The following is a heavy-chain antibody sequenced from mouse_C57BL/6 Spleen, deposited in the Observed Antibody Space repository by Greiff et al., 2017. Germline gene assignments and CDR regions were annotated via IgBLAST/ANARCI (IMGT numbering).Heavy chain of an antibody. CDR3: IRRGFDY. V-gene: IGHV1-50*01. D-gene: IGHD2-12*01. Sequence: QVQLQQPGAELVKPGASVKLSCKASGYTFTSYWMQWVKQRPGQGLEWIGEIDPSDSYTNYNQKFKGKATLTVDTSSSTAYMQLSSLTSEDSAVYYCIRRGFDYWGQGTTLTVSS. CDR1: GYTFTSYW. CDR2: IDPSDSYT. J-gene: IGHJ2*01.